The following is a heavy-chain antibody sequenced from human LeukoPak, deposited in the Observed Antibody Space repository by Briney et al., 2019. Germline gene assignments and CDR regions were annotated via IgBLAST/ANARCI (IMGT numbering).Heavy chain of an antibody. D-gene: IGHD1-26*01. CDR1: GFTVSSNY. Sequence: GGSLRLSCAASGFTVSSNYMGWVRQAPGKGLEWVSVIYSGGSTYYADSVKGRFTISRDNSKNTLYLQMNSLRAEDTAVYYRARDSLSGSYYDPWGQGTLVTVSS. V-gene: IGHV3-66*02. J-gene: IGHJ5*02. CDR2: IYSGGST. CDR3: ARDSLSGSYYDP.